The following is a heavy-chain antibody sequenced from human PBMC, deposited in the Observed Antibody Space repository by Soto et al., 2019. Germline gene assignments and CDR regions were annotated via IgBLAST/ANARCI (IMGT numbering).Heavy chain of an antibody. Sequence: GGSLRLSCAAFGFTFDTYTMHWVRQAPGKGLKWVAVISFDGSNKYYADSVKGRFTISRDNSKNTLYLQMSSLRAEDTAVYYCARVELRYFDWSPADYWGQGTLVTVSS. J-gene: IGHJ4*02. CDR1: GFTFDTYT. V-gene: IGHV3-30-3*01. CDR2: ISFDGSNK. CDR3: ARVELRYFDWSPADY. D-gene: IGHD3-9*01.